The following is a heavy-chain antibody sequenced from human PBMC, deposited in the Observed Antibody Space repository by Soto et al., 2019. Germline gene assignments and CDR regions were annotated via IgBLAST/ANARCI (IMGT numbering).Heavy chain of an antibody. CDR1: GYTFTSYY. CDR3: ARDIRRITMVRGVTAYFDY. J-gene: IGHJ4*02. V-gene: IGHV1-46*01. D-gene: IGHD3-10*01. CDR2: INPSGGST. Sequence: ASVKVSCKASGYTFTSYYKHWVRQAPGQGLEWMGIINPSGGSTSYAQKFQGRVTMTRDTSTSTVYMELSSLRSEDTAVYYCARDIRRITMVRGVTAYFDYWGQGTLVTVSS.